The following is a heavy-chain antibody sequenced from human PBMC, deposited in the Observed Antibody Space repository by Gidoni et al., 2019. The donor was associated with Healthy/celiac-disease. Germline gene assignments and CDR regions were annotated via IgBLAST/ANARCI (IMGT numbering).Heavy chain of an antibody. V-gene: IGHV3-49*04. D-gene: IGHD3-22*01. CDR3: TRDGLRGYYPTDAFDI. CDR2: IRSKAYGGTT. CDR1: GFTFGDYA. J-gene: IGHJ3*02. Sequence: EVQLVSSGGGLVQPGRSLRLSCTASGFTFGDYAMSWVRQAPGKGLEWVGFIRSKAYGGTTEYAASVKGRFTISRDDSKSIAYLQMNRLKTEDTAVYYCTRDGLRGYYPTDAFDIWGQGTMVTVSS.